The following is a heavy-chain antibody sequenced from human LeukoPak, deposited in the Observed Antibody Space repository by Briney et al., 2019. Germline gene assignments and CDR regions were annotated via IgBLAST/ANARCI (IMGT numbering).Heavy chain of an antibody. D-gene: IGHD2-15*01. V-gene: IGHV3-15*01. CDR3: TTDGCSGSSCFSGHY. Sequence: MAGGPLRLSCAASGFTFSKAWMSGPREAPGKALEGVGRIKSKTDRGATDYAAPVKGRFTISRDDSTNTLYLHMHSPKTAETAVYYCTTDGCSGSSCFSGHYWGQGALDTVSS. J-gene: IGHJ4*02. CDR2: IKSKTDRGAT. CDR1: GFTFSKAW.